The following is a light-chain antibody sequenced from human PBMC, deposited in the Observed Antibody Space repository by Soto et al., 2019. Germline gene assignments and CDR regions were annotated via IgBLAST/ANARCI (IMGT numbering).Light chain of an antibody. CDR1: QSISSW. CDR2: DAS. Sequence: DIQMTQSPSTLSASVGARVTITCRASQSISSWLAWYQQKPGKAPKLLIYDASSLESGVPSRFSGGGSGTEFTLTISSLQPDDFATYDCQQYNSYWTFGQGTKVDIK. V-gene: IGKV1-5*01. J-gene: IGKJ1*01. CDR3: QQYNSYWT.